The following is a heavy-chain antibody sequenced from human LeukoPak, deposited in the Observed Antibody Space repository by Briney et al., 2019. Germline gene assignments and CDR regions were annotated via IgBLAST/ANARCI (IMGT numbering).Heavy chain of an antibody. D-gene: IGHD4-11*01. CDR3: ARDRSNSDF. Sequence: ASVKVSCKTSGYKFKTFGISWVRQAPGQGLEWMGWIRAVKGKTDYAQKFQDRVTLTIDTSTSTAYMELRSLTSDDTATYYCARDRSNSDFWGQGTLVTVS. J-gene: IGHJ4*02. V-gene: IGHV1-18*01. CDR1: GYKFKTFG. CDR2: IRAVKGKT.